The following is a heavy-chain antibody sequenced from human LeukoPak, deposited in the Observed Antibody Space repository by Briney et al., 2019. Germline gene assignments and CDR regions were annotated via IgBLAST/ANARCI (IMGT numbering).Heavy chain of an antibody. V-gene: IGHV5-51*01. Sequence: PGESLKISCKGSGYSFTSCWIGWVRQMPGKGLEWMGIIYPGDSDTRYSPSFQGQVTISADKSISTAYLQWSGLKASDTAMYYCARQGGYDYEGSDYWGQGTLVTVST. CDR3: ARQGGYDYEGSDY. CDR2: IYPGDSDT. J-gene: IGHJ4*02. CDR1: GYSFTSCW. D-gene: IGHD5-12*01.